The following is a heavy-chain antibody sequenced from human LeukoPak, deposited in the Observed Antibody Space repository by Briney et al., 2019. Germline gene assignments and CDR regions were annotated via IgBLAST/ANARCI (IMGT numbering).Heavy chain of an antibody. V-gene: IGHV3-30-3*01. Sequence: GGSLRLSYAASGFTFSSSAMHWVRQAPGEGLGWVAFISYEGSNKYYADAVKGLFTISRDNSKNTLYRQMNSLRAEDTAVYYCAKGTAAGTHFDYWGQGTLVTVSS. J-gene: IGHJ4*02. CDR3: AKGTAAGTHFDY. CDR1: GFTFSSSA. D-gene: IGHD6-13*01. CDR2: ISYEGSNK.